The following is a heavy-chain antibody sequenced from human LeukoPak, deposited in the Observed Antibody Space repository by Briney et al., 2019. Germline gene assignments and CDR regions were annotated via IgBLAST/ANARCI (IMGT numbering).Heavy chain of an antibody. CDR1: GGSFSGYY. CDR3: ARDSPMRNWFDP. V-gene: IGHV4-34*01. CDR2: INHSGST. J-gene: IGHJ5*02. Sequence: SETLSLTCAVYGGSFSGYYWSWIRQPSGKGLEWIGEINHSGSTNYNPSLKSRVTISVDTSKNQFSLKLSSVTAADTAVYYCARDSPMRNWFDPWGQGTLVTVSS.